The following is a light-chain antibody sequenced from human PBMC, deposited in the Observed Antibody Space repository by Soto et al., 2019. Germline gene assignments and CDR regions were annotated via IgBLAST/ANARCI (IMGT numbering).Light chain of an antibody. V-gene: IGLV2-8*01. CDR2: EVN. J-gene: IGLJ3*02. CDR1: SSDIGGYDY. Sequence: QSVLTQPPSASGSPGQSVTISCTGTSSDIGGYDYVSWYQQHPGKAPKLIIYEVNKRPSGVHDRFSGSKSGNTASLTVSGLQAEDEADYYCSSYAGSNHLVVAGGTKVTVL. CDR3: SSYAGSNHLV.